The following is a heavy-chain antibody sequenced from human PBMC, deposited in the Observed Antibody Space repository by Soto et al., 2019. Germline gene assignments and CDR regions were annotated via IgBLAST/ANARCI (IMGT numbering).Heavy chain of an antibody. J-gene: IGHJ4*02. CDR2: TYYRSKWYN. V-gene: IGHV6-1*01. CDR1: GDSVSSNSAV. CDR3: AMSRDRAGFDY. Sequence: PSQTLSLTCAISGDSVSSNSAVWNWIRQSPSRGLEWLGRTYYRSKWYNEYAVSVKSRITINSDTSKNQFSLQLNSVTPEDTAVYYCAMSRDRAGFDYWGQGTLVTVSS. D-gene: IGHD2-2*01.